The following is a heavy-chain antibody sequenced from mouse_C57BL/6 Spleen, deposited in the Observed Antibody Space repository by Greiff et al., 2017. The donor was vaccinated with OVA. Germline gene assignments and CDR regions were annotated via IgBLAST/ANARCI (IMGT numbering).Heavy chain of an antibody. V-gene: IGHV1-82*01. CDR2: IYPGDGDT. Sequence: QVQLQQSGPELVKPGASVKISCKASGYAFSSSWMNWVKQRPGKGLEWIGRIYPGDGDTNYNGKFKGKATLTADKSSSTAYMQLSSLTSEDSAVYCCARSSSGYGEGLDYWGQGTTLTVSS. J-gene: IGHJ2*01. D-gene: IGHD3-2*02. CDR1: GYAFSSSW. CDR3: ARSSSGYGEGLDY.